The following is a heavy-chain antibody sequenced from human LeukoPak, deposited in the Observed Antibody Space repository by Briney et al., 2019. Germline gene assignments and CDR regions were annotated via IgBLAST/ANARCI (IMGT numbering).Heavy chain of an antibody. CDR1: GGSISSGNW. J-gene: IGHJ4*02. V-gene: IGHV4-4*02. CDR2: IYHIGST. D-gene: IGHD5-18*01. CDR3: ARINSYGTSYFDY. Sequence: PSGTLSLTCAVSGGSISSGNWWSWVRQPPGKGLEWIGEIYHIGSTNYNPSLKSRVTISVDRSKNQFSLKLSSVTAADTAVYYCARINSYGTSYFDYWGQGTLVTVSS.